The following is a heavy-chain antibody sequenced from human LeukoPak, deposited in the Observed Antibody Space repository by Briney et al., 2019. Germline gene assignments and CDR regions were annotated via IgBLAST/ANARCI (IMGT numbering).Heavy chain of an antibody. Sequence: GRSLRLSCAASGFTFSSYAMHWVRQAPGKGLEWVAVISYDGSNKYYADSVKGRFTISRDNSKNTLYLQMNSLRAEDTAVYYCARGGQWLPSGYWGQGTLVTVSS. CDR3: ARGGQWLPSGY. CDR1: GFTFSSYA. J-gene: IGHJ4*02. CDR2: ISYDGSNK. V-gene: IGHV3-30-3*01. D-gene: IGHD6-19*01.